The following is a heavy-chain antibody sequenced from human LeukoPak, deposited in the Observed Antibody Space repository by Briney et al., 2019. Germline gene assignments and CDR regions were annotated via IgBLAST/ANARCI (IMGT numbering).Heavy chain of an antibody. CDR2: ISSSGSTI. J-gene: IGHJ4*02. Sequence: GGSLRLSCAASGFTFSSYEMNWVRQAPGKGLEWVSYISSSGSTIYYADSVKGRFTISRDNAKNSLYLQMNSLRAEDTAVYYCARTSYSSGPRIYDYWGQGTLVTVSS. CDR1: GFTFSSYE. D-gene: IGHD6-19*01. CDR3: ARTSYSSGPRIYDY. V-gene: IGHV3-48*03.